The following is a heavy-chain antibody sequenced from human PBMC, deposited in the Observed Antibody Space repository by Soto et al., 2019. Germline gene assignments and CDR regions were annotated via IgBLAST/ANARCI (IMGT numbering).Heavy chain of an antibody. CDR1: GFTFSSYS. Sequence: GGSLRLSCAASGFTFSSYSMNWVRQAPGKGLEWVSSISSSSSYIYYADSVKGRFTISRDNAKNSLYLQMNSLRVEDTAVYYCARDSVAVYNWFDPWGQGTLVTVSS. V-gene: IGHV3-21*01. CDR3: ARDSVAVYNWFDP. J-gene: IGHJ5*02. CDR2: ISSSSSYI. D-gene: IGHD6-19*01.